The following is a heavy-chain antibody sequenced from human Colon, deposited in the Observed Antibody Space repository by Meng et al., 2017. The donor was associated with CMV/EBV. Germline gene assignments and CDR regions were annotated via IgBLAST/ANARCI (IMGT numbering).Heavy chain of an antibody. CDR1: ISFRSYA. J-gene: IGHJ1*01. CDR2: ISYDGSDK. V-gene: IGHV3-30-3*01. Sequence: ISFRSYAMHWVRQAPGKGLEWVTVISYDGSDKCYAGSVKGRFTSSRDNSKNTLYLQMNSLRAEDTAVYYCARDTVHESSAYYSYFQHWGQGTLVTVSS. D-gene: IGHD3-22*01. CDR3: ARDTVHESSAYYSYFQH.